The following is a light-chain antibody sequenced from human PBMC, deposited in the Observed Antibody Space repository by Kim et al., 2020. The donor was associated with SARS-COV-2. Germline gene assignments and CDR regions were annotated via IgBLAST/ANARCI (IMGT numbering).Light chain of an antibody. J-gene: IGLJ1*01. CDR3: TSYAGSNNLDV. Sequence: SVTISCTGTSSDIGAYKYVSWYQQHPGKAPKLMIYEVNRRPSGVPDRFSGSKSGNTASLTVSGLQAEDEADYYCTSYAGSNNLDVFGTGTKVTVL. CDR2: EVN. CDR1: SSDIGAYKY. V-gene: IGLV2-8*01.